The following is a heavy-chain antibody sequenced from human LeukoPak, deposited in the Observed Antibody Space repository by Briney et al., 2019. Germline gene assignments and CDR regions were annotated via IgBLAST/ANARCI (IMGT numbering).Heavy chain of an antibody. CDR3: ARESPVDNWFDP. CDR2: IYYSGST. V-gene: IGHV4-30-4*08. CDR1: GGSISSGDYY. Sequence: SQTLSLTCTVSGGSISSGDYYWSWIRQPPGKGLERIGYIYYSGSTYYNPSLKSRVTISVDTSKNQFSLKLSSVTAADTAVYYCARESPVDNWFDPWGQGTLVTVSS. J-gene: IGHJ5*02.